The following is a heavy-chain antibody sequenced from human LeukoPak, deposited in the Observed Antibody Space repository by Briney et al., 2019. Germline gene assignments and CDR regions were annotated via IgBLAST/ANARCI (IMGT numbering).Heavy chain of an antibody. CDR2: ISGSGSST. D-gene: IGHD3-22*01. Sequence: GGSLRLSCAASGFTFNNYAMGWVRQAPGKGLEWVSAISGSGSSTYYTDSVKGRFTISRDNSKNTLFLQMNSLRVEDMAVYYCTRTRWTSGYYFDYWGQGTLVTVSS. CDR1: GFTFNNYA. J-gene: IGHJ4*02. V-gene: IGHV3-23*01. CDR3: TRTRWTSGYYFDY.